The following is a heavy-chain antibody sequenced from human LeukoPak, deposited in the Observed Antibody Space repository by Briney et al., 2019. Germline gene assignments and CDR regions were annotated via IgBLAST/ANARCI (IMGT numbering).Heavy chain of an antibody. CDR3: AKGQRWESPHYLDS. V-gene: IGHV3-23*01. Sequence: GGSLRLSCAASGFTFSSSAMSWVRQVPGKGLEWVSGISDSGGSTYYADSVRGRFTISRDNSKNTLYVQMNSLRDEDTAVYYCAKGQRWESPHYLDSWGQGTLVTVSS. CDR1: GFTFSSSA. J-gene: IGHJ4*02. D-gene: IGHD1-26*01. CDR2: ISDSGGST.